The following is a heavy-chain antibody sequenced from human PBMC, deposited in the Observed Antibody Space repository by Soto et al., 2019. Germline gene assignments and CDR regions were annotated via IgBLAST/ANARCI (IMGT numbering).Heavy chain of an antibody. D-gene: IGHD2-15*01. V-gene: IGHV1-18*01. CDR3: ARDSYCSGGSCYRGYFDY. J-gene: IGHJ4*02. Sequence: QVQLVQSGAEVKKPGASGKVSCKASGYTFTSYGISWVRQAPGQGLEWMGWISAYNGNTNYAQKLQGRVTMTTDTSTSTAYMELRSLRSDDTAVYYCARDSYCSGGSCYRGYFDYWGQGTLVTVSS. CDR1: GYTFTSYG. CDR2: ISAYNGNT.